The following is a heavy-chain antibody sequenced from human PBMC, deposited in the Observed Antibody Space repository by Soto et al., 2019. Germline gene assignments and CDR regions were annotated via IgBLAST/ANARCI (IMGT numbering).Heavy chain of an antibody. CDR2: ISAYNGNT. Sequence: QVQLVQSGAEVKKPGASVKVSCKASGYTFTSYGISWVRKAPGQGLEGMGWISAYNGNTNYAQKLQGRVTMTTDASKSSAYMELRSLRSDNTAVYYCARQSTPYPWEPQFDYWGQGTLVTVSS. J-gene: IGHJ4*02. CDR3: ARQSTPYPWEPQFDY. CDR1: GYTFTSYG. D-gene: IGHD1-26*01. V-gene: IGHV1-18*01.